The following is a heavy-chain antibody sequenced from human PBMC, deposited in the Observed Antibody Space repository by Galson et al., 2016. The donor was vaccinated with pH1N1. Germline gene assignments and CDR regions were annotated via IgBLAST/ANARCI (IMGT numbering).Heavy chain of an antibody. CDR3: AGGRGVQEWQSHYCDS. CDR1: GDSMRTYY. D-gene: IGHD3-3*01. CDR2: IFYSGIT. V-gene: IGHV4-59*01. Sequence: LSLTCSVSGDSMRTYYWNWLRQSPGKGLEWIGNIFYSGITSYNASMKSRVTISLDTSTNQDSLKLTSVTPAASAKYYCAGGRGVQEWQSHYCDSWCPGTLVTVSS. J-gene: IGHJ4*02.